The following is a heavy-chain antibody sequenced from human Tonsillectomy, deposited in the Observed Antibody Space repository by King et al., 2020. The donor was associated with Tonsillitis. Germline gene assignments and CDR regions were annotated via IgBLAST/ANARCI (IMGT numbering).Heavy chain of an antibody. D-gene: IGHD3-22*01. J-gene: IGHJ5*02. V-gene: IGHV4-30-4*07. Sequence: QLQESGPGLVKASQTLSLTCAVSGGSISSGDYSWSWIRQPPGKGLEWIGYIFYSGSTYYSPSLKSRVIISVDTSKNQFSLKLSSVTAADTAVYYCASLAYYYDSSGYPVPNWFDPWGQGTPVTVSS. CDR1: GGSISSGDYS. CDR3: ASLAYYYDSSGYPVPNWFDP. CDR2: IFYSGST.